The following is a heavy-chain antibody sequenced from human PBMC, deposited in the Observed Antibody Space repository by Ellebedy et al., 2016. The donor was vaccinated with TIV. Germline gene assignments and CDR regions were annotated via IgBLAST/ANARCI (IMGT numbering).Heavy chain of an antibody. CDR1: GFTFSSYG. V-gene: IGHV3-33*01. J-gene: IGHJ4*02. CDR3: ARVSITGTHFDY. Sequence: GESLKISXAASGFTFSSYGMHWVRQAPGKGLEWVAVIWYDGSNKYYADSVKGRFTISRDNSKNTLYLQMNSLRAEDTAVYYCARVSITGTHFDYWGQGTLVTVSS. CDR2: IWYDGSNK. D-gene: IGHD1-20*01.